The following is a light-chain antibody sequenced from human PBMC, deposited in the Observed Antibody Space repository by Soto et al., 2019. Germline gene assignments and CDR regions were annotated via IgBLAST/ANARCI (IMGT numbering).Light chain of an antibody. CDR3: QQYNNWPPGT. Sequence: EIXXXXXPXTXSVSPGERATLSCRASQSVSSNLAWYQQKPGQAPRLLIYGASTRATGIPARFSGSGSGTEFTLTISSLQSEDFAVYYCQQYNNWPPGTFGQGTKLEIK. V-gene: IGKV3-15*01. CDR2: GAS. J-gene: IGKJ2*01. CDR1: QSVSSN.